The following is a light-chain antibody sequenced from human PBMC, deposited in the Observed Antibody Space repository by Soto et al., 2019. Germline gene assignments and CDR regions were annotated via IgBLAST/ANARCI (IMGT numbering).Light chain of an antibody. J-gene: IGKJ4*01. CDR3: QQFGNSPLLS. V-gene: IGKV3-20*01. CDR2: GAS. CDR1: PIVSSNY. Sequence: VLKQSPGTLSLSPGARAPRSCRARPIVSSNYLAWYQQRPGQTPRLLIYGASSRATGVPDRFSGSGSGTDFTLTSASLEPEDFAVYYCQQFGNSPLLSFGGGTKVDI.